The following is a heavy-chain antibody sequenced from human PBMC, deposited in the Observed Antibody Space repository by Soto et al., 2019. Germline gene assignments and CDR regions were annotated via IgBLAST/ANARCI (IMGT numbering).Heavy chain of an antibody. D-gene: IGHD5-18*01. Sequence: SETLSLTXAVYGGSFSGYYWSWIRQPPGKGLEWIGEINHSGSTNYNPSLKSRVTISVDTSKNQFSLKLSSVTAADTAVYYCARGRRGYSYGGVYYYYYGMDVWGQGTTVTVSS. CDR3: ARGRRGYSYGGVYYYYYGMDV. CDR2: INHSGST. J-gene: IGHJ6*02. V-gene: IGHV4-34*01. CDR1: GGSFSGYY.